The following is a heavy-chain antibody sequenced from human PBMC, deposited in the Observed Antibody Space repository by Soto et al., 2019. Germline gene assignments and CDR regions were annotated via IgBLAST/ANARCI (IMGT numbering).Heavy chain of an antibody. CDR3: AREASVALVDV. D-gene: IGHD2-15*01. V-gene: IGHV4-31*03. CDR2: IYYSGST. Sequence: TLSLTCTVSVGSISSGGYYWSWIRQHPGKGLEWIGYIYYSGSTYYNPSLKSRVTISVDTSKSQFSLKLSSVTAADTAVYYCAREASVALVDVWGQGTTVTVSS. J-gene: IGHJ6*02. CDR1: VGSISSGGYY.